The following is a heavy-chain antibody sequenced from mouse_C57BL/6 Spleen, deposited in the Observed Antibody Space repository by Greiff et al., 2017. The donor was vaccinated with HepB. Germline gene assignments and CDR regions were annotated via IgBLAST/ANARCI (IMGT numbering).Heavy chain of an antibody. D-gene: IGHD2-5*01. CDR2: IHPNSGST. V-gene: IGHV1-64*01. J-gene: IGHJ4*01. Sequence: QVQLQQPGAELVKPGASVKLSCKASGYTFTSYWMHWVKQRPGQGLEWIGMIHPNSGSTNYNEKFKSKATLTVDKSSSTAYMQLSSLTSEDSAVYYCARFSNYGGFYAMDYWGQGTSVTVSS. CDR1: GYTFTSYW. CDR3: ARFSNYGGFYAMDY.